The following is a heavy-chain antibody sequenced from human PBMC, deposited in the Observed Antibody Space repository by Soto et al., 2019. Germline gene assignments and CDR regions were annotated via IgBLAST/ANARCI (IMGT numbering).Heavy chain of an antibody. V-gene: IGHV1-3*01. CDR1: GYDFSRHA. D-gene: IGHD3-22*01. Sequence: ASVKVSCKTSGYDFSRHAIQWVRQAPGQSLEWIGWINAGNGNTKYSQMFHGRVTFTRDTSASTAYMELSGLRSEDTAVYYCARGPYDSSGYYSTRYWGQGTLVTVSS. CDR3: ARGPYDSSGYYSTRY. J-gene: IGHJ4*02. CDR2: INAGNGNT.